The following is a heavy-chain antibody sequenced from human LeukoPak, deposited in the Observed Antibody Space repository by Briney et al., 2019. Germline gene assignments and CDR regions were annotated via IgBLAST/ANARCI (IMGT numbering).Heavy chain of an antibody. CDR2: VDGGGGGT. CDR3: AKQSAGSAAWYSLHYDF. CDR1: GFTLSSYA. J-gene: IGHJ4*02. V-gene: IGHV3-23*01. D-gene: IGHD6-13*01. Sequence: SGGSLRLSCAVSGFTLSSYAMTWVRQAPGRGLEWVSSVDGGGGGTYYADSVKGRFTISRDNSKDTLYLQMNGLRAEDTAVYFCAKQSAGSAAWYSLHYDFWGQGTLVTVSS.